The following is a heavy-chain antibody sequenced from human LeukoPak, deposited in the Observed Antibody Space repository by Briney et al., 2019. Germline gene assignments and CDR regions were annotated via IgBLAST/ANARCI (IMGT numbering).Heavy chain of an antibody. Sequence: GGSLRLSCAASGFTFSSYAMHWVRQAPGKGLEWVAVISYDGSNKYYADSVKGRFTISRDNSKNTLYLQMNSLRAEDTAVYYCAKVRSRDGYNFFDYWGQGTLVTVSS. D-gene: IGHD5-24*01. CDR3: AKVRSRDGYNFFDY. V-gene: IGHV3-30-3*01. CDR1: GFTFSSYA. J-gene: IGHJ4*02. CDR2: ISYDGSNK.